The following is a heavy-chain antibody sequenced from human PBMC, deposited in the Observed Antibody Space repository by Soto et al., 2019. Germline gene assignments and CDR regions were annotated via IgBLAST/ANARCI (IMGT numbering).Heavy chain of an antibody. CDR2: ISYDGSNK. J-gene: IGHJ4*02. Sequence: GWSLKLSCAASGFTFSSYGMHWVRQAPGKGLEWVAVISYDGSNKYYADSVKGRFTISRDNSKNTLYLQMNSLRAEDTAVYYCAKIYDSSGYTHRGTFDYWGQGTLVTVSS. CDR1: GFTFSSYG. V-gene: IGHV3-30*18. D-gene: IGHD3-22*01. CDR3: AKIYDSSGYTHRGTFDY.